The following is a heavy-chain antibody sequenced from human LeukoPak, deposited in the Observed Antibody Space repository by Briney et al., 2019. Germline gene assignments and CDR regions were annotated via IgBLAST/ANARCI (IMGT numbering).Heavy chain of an antibody. Sequence: ASVKVSCKASGYTFTSYDINWVRQATGQGPEWMGWMNPISGNTGHAPKFQGRVTMTRNTSINTAYMELSRLRSEDTAVYYCARGLSPTVVDYWGQGALVTVSS. CDR2: MNPISGNT. CDR1: GYTFTSYD. D-gene: IGHD4-17*01. CDR3: ARGLSPTVVDY. V-gene: IGHV1-8*02. J-gene: IGHJ4*02.